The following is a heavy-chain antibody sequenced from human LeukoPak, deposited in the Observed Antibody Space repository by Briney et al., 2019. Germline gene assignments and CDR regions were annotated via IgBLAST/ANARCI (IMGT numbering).Heavy chain of an antibody. CDR2: IYDSGST. V-gene: IGHV4-30-4*08. CDR1: GGSISSSSYN. D-gene: IGHD2-15*01. Sequence: PSETLSLTCSVSGGSISSSSYNWGWIRQPPGKGLEWIGYIYDSGSTYYNPSLKSRITISVDTSENRFSLKLSSVTATDMAVYYCARDCSGGSCYGAFDIWGQGTMVTVSS. CDR3: ARDCSGGSCYGAFDI. J-gene: IGHJ3*02.